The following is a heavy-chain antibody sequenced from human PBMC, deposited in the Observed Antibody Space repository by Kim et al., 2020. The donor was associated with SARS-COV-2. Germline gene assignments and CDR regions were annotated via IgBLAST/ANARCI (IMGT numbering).Heavy chain of an antibody. V-gene: IGHV3-13*01. CDR3: ARGGVGGTHFDY. J-gene: IGHJ4*02. Sequence: YYPDSVKGRFTVSRENAKNSLYLHMNSLRAGDTAVYYCARGGVGGTHFDYWGQGSLVTVSS. D-gene: IGHD1-26*01.